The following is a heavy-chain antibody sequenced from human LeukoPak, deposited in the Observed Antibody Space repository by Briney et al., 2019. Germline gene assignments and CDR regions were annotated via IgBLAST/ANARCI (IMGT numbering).Heavy chain of an antibody. J-gene: IGHJ4*02. CDR3: VRAHGAYAPLGY. D-gene: IGHD2-2*01. CDR2: ISSSSSYT. CDR1: GFTFSSYA. Sequence: GGSLRLSCAASGFTFSSYAMSWVRQAPGKGLEWISSISSSSSYTYYADPAKGRFTISRDNTKRSLVLQMNSLRAEDTAVYYCVRAHGAYAPLGYWGQGILVTVSS. V-gene: IGHV3-21*01.